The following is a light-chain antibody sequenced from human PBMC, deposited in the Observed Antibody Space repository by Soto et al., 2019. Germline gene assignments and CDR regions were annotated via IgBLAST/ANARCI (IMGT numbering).Light chain of an antibody. CDR1: SSDVGGYNY. CDR2: DVS. J-gene: IGLJ2*01. CDR3: SSYTSSSTLHGV. V-gene: IGLV2-14*01. Sequence: QSALTQPASMSGSPGQSITISCTGTSSDVGGYNYVSWYQQHPGKAPKLMIYDVSNRPSGVSNRFSGSKSGNTASLTISGLQAEDEADYYCSSYTSSSTLHGVFGGGTKLTVL.